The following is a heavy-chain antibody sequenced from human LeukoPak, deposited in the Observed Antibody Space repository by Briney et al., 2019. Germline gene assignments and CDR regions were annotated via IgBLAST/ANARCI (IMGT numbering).Heavy chain of an antibody. CDR1: GGSFSGYY. CDR2: INHSGST. Sequence: PSETLSLTCAVYGGSFSGYYWRWIRQPPGKGLEWIGEINHSGSTNYNPSLKSRVTMSVDTSKNQFSLKLSSVTAADTAVYYCARDGVTRLEWLLYYYYGMDVWGQGTTVTVSS. J-gene: IGHJ6*02. CDR3: ARDGVTRLEWLLYYYYGMDV. V-gene: IGHV4-34*01. D-gene: IGHD3-3*01.